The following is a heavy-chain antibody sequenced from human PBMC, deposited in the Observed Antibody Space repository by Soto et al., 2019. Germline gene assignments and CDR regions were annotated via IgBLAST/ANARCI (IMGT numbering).Heavy chain of an antibody. D-gene: IGHD3-22*01. J-gene: IGHJ4*02. Sequence: KTSETLSLTCTVSGGSISSGDYYWSWIRQPPGKGLEWIGYIYYSGSTYYNPSLKSRVTISVDTSKNQFSLKLSSVTAADTAVYYCARGFRWSSGYTAHYFDYWGQGTLVTRLL. CDR2: IYYSGST. CDR1: GGSISSGDYY. CDR3: ARGFRWSSGYTAHYFDY. V-gene: IGHV4-30-4*01.